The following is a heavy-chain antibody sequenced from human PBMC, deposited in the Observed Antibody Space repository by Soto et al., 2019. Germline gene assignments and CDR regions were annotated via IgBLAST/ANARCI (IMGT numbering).Heavy chain of an antibody. J-gene: IGHJ5*02. CDR2: IYYSGST. Sequence: TSETLSLTCTVSGGSISSYYWSWIRQPPGKGLEWIGYIYYSGSTNYNPSLKSRVTISVDTSKNQFSLKLGSVTAADTAVYYCARDKWFGLVNWFDPWGQGTLVTVSS. V-gene: IGHV4-59*01. CDR3: ARDKWFGLVNWFDP. CDR1: GGSISSYY. D-gene: IGHD3-10*01.